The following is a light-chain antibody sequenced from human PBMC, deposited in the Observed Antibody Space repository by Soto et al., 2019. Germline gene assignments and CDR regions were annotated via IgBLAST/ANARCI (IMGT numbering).Light chain of an antibody. J-gene: IGKJ3*01. CDR1: QSISSN. V-gene: IGKV3-15*01. CDR3: RQYNNWPFT. Sequence: EIVMTQSPATLSVSPGERATLSCRASQSISSNLAWYQQKPGQAPRLLIYGASTRATGIPATFSGSGSGTEFILTISSLQSEAFAVYYCRQYNNWPFTFGRGTKVDIK. CDR2: GAS.